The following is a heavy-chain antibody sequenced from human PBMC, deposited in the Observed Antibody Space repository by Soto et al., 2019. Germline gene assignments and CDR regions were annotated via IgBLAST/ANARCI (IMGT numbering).Heavy chain of an antibody. Sequence: SETLSLTCSVSGGSISTVGHYWTWIRQPPGKGLEWIGSSYHTGSTYYSKSLRSRLTMSVDTSKSQFSLRLSSVTAADTAVYYCARATGTLRSRNCDYWGQGSLVTVSS. CDR3: ARATGTLRSRNCDY. CDR1: GGSISTVGHY. D-gene: IGHD1-1*01. V-gene: IGHV4-31*03. CDR2: SYHTGST. J-gene: IGHJ4*02.